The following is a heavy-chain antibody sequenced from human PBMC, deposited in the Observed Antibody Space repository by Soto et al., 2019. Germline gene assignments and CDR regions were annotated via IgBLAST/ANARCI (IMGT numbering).Heavy chain of an antibody. CDR1: GFTFNHYA. CDR2: ISYDGREI. Sequence: QVQLLESGGGVVQPGRSLRLSCAVSGFTFNHYAFHWVRQAPGKGLEWVSVISYDGREIYYADPVKGRFTISRDSSNNMVYLYMNSLRPYDTAVYYCARDPVAVTGSFVDSWCQGTLVTVSS. CDR3: ARDPVAVTGSFVDS. D-gene: IGHD6-19*01. J-gene: IGHJ4*02. V-gene: IGHV3-30-3*01.